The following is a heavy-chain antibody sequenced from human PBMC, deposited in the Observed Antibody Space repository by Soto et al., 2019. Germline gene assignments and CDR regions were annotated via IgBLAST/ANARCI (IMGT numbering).Heavy chain of an antibody. J-gene: IGHJ4*02. V-gene: IGHV4-61*08. CDR3: ARTTAVPNTLRSRYFFDY. CDR2: VYYSGTT. Sequence: SKTLYLNCIDSGGSSDSGDYYWSWIRQPPGKGLEWIGYVYYSGTTNYNPFLKSRVTISVDLSKNRFSLRLSSVTTADTALYYCARTTAVPNTLRSRYFFDYWGQGTLVTVYS. CDR1: GGSSDSGDYY. D-gene: IGHD4-17*01.